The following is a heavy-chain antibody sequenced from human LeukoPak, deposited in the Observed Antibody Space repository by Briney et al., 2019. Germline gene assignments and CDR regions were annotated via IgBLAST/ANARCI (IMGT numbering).Heavy chain of an antibody. Sequence: GGSLRLSCAASGFTFSTYGMHWVRQAPGKGLEWVAVILYDGSRKYYVDSVEGRFTTSRDNSKNTLYLQMNSLRAEDTAIYYCAKGHYDFWSGYPAGIDSWGQGILVTVSS. CDR2: ILYDGSRK. J-gene: IGHJ4*02. CDR3: AKGHYDFWSGYPAGIDS. V-gene: IGHV3-30*18. D-gene: IGHD3-3*01. CDR1: GFTFSTYG.